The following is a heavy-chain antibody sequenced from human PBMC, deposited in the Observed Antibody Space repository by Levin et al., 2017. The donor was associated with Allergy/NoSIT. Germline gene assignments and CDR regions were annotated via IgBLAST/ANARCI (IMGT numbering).Heavy chain of an antibody. D-gene: IGHD3-22*01. CDR1: GYTFTGYY. CDR3: ASLAYYYDSSGYYAYRGAFDI. Sequence: ASVKVSCKASGYTFTGYYMHWVRQAPGQGLEWMGWINPNSGGTNYAQKFQGRVTMTRDTSISTAYMELSRLRSDDTAVYYCASLAYYYDSSGYYAYRGAFDIWGQGTMVTVSS. J-gene: IGHJ3*02. CDR2: INPNSGGT. V-gene: IGHV1-2*02.